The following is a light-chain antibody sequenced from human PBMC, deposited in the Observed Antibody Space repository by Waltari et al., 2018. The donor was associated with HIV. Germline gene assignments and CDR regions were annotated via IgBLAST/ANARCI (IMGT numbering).Light chain of an antibody. J-gene: IGLJ1*01. V-gene: IGLV1-47*01. CDR3: AAWDDSLRGSYV. CDR1: RFNIGRNF. Sequence: QSVLTQPPSASATPGQRGIISCSGSRFNIGRNFVSCYQQLPGTAPKVLIFRDNQRPAGVPDRFSGSKSGASASLAISGLRSEDEADYYCAAWDDSLRGSYVFGPGTKVTVL. CDR2: RDN.